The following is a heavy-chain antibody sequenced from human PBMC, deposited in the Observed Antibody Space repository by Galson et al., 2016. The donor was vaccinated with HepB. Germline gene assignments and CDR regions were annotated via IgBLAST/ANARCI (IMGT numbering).Heavy chain of an antibody. Sequence: QSGAEVKKPGESLQISCRGSGYTFDTYRIGWVRQMPRKGLAWMAIIYPGDFDIRYSPSFQGPVPIPVDKSISTAYLQWSSLTASDTAMYYCARSLTGSYDFWGAIYNYYAMDVWGQGTTVIVS. D-gene: IGHD3-3*01. CDR3: ARSLTGSYDFWGAIYNYYAMDV. CDR1: GYTFDTYR. V-gene: IGHV5-51*01. CDR2: IYPGDFDI. J-gene: IGHJ6*02.